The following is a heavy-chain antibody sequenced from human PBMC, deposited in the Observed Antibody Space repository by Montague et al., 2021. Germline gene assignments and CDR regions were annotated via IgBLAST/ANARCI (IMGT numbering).Heavy chain of an antibody. Sequence: SLRLSCAASGFTFSSDAMHWVRQAPGKGLEWLTVISYHGSDKCYADSVKGRFTISRDNSKNTLFLQMDSLRAEDTAVYYCARSRYYYDTSDYLDSWGQGTLVTVSS. J-gene: IGHJ4*02. CDR2: ISYHGSDK. CDR1: GFTFSSDA. CDR3: ARSRYYYDTSDYLDS. V-gene: IGHV3-30-3*01. D-gene: IGHD3-22*01.